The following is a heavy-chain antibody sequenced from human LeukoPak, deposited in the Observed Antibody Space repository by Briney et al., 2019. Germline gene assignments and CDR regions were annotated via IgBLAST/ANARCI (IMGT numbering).Heavy chain of an antibody. V-gene: IGHV3-23*01. CDR3: AKGGGVCGGDCGYYYYYMDV. Sequence: PGGSLRLSCAASGFTFSSYAMSWVRQAPGKGLEWVSAISGSGGSTFYADSVKGRFTISRDNSKNTLYLEMNSLRAEDTAVYYCAKGGGVCGGDCGYYYYYMDVWGKGTTVTVSS. CDR1: GFTFSSYA. CDR2: ISGSGGST. J-gene: IGHJ6*03. D-gene: IGHD2-21*02.